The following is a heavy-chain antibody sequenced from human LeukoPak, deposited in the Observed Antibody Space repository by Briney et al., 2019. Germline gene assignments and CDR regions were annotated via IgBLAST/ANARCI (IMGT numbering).Heavy chain of an antibody. J-gene: IGHJ4*02. CDR2: INPNSGGT. Sequence: ASVKVSFKASGYIFTGYYMHWVRQAPGQGLEWMGWINPNSGGTNYAHKFQGRVTMTRDTSISTAYMELSRLRSDDTAVYYCARNPPPPVVTPFELWGQGTLVTVSS. V-gene: IGHV1-2*07. CDR1: GYIFTGYY. D-gene: IGHD4-23*01. CDR3: ARNPPPPVVTPFEL.